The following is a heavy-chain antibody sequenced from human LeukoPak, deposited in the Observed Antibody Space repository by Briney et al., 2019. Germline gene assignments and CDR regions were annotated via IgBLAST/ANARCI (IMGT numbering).Heavy chain of an antibody. CDR2: INHSGST. V-gene: IGHV4-34*01. D-gene: IGHD2-2*02. J-gene: IGHJ6*03. Sequence: SETLSLTCAVYGGSFSGYYWSWIRQPPGKGLEWIGEINHSGSTNYNPSLKSRVTISVDTSKNQFSLKLSSVAAADTAVYYCARGHCSSTSCYNMLRYYYYYYMDVWGKGTTVTVSS. CDR3: ARGHCSSTSCYNMLRYYYYYYMDV. CDR1: GGSFSGYY.